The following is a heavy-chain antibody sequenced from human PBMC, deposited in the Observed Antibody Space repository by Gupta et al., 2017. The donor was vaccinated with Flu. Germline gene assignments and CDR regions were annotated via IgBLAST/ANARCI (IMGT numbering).Heavy chain of an antibody. J-gene: IGHJ4*02. V-gene: IGHV3-23*01. D-gene: IGHD3-22*01. CDR1: GFTLRSID. Sequence: EVQLLESGGGLVHPGGSLRLSCSALGFTLRSIDMSWVRQAPGKGLEWVSAISGRGGSTYYADSVKGRFTISRDNSKNTLYLQMNSLRAEDTAVYYCAKGAAHESSGYYYSGYYWGQGTLVTGAS. CDR3: AKGAAHESSGYYYSGYY. CDR2: ISGRGGST.